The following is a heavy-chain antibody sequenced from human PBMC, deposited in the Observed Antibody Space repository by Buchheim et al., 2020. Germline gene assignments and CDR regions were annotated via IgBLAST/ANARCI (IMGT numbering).Heavy chain of an antibody. D-gene: IGHD5-18*01. J-gene: IGHJ4*02. V-gene: IGHV3-23*01. CDR1: GFTFGTYS. CDR2: ISGSGGST. Sequence: EVQLLESGGGLVQPGGSLRLSCAASGFTFGTYSMTWVRQAPGKGLEWVSAISGSGGSTYYADSVKGRFTISRDNSKHTLYLQMNSLRAEDTAVYHCAKNVDTAMLRPFDYWGQGAL. CDR3: AKNVDTAMLRPFDY.